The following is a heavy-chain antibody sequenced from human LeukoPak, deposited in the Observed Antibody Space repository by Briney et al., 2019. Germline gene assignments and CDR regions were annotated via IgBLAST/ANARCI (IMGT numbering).Heavy chain of an antibody. J-gene: IGHJ4*02. CDR1: GDSISGHY. CDR3: ARAKMIRGIIPFDY. CDR2: IFYSGST. D-gene: IGHD3-10*01. Sequence: PSETLSLTCTVSGDSISGHYWSWIRQPPGKGLEWIGYIFYSGSTNYNPSLKSRVTMSVDMAKNQLSLRLTSVTAADTAVYYCARAKMIRGIIPFDYWGQGTLVTVSS. V-gene: IGHV4-59*11.